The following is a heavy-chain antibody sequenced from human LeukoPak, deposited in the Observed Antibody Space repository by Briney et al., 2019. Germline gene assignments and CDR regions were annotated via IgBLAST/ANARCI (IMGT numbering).Heavy chain of an antibody. V-gene: IGHV3-48*02. J-gene: IGHJ4*02. Sequence: GGSLRLSCAASGFAFDIYSMNWVRQAPGKGLEWVSYISSSSGTTHYADSVKGRFTISRGNAKNSLYLQMNSLRDEDTAVYYCARPLRGSGGLLHEYWGQGTLVTVSS. CDR1: GFAFDIYS. D-gene: IGHD2-15*01. CDR2: ISSSSGTT. CDR3: ARPLRGSGGLLHEY.